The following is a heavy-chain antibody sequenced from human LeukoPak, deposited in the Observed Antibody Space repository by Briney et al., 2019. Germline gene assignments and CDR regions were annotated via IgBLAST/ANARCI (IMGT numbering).Heavy chain of an antibody. J-gene: IGHJ4*02. Sequence: SGTLSLTCAVSGGSISSSNWWSWVRQPPGKGLEWIGEIYHSGSTNYNPSLKSRVTISVDKSKNQFSLKLSSVTAADTAVYYCARGRYGVLGGDYFDYWGQGTLVTASS. D-gene: IGHD3-16*01. CDR3: ARGRYGVLGGDYFDY. CDR1: GGSISSSNW. V-gene: IGHV4-4*02. CDR2: IYHSGST.